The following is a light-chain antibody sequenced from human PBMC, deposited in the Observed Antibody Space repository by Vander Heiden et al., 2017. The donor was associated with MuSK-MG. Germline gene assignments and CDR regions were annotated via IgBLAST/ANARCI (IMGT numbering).Light chain of an antibody. Sequence: DMQMTHSPSSLSASVGDRVTITCRASQSVSSYLNWYQQKLGKAPNLLIYAASSLQSGVPSRFSGSRSGTDFTLTISSLQPEDFATYYCQQSYSTPRTFGQGTKVEIK. CDR3: QQSYSTPRT. CDR1: QSVSSY. J-gene: IGKJ1*01. V-gene: IGKV1-39*01. CDR2: AAS.